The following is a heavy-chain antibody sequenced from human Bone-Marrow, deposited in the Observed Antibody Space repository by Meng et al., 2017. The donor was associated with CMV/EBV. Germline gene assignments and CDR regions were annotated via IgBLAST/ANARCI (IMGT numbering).Heavy chain of an antibody. J-gene: IGHJ4*02. CDR1: GFSFSAYA. CDR3: ARDIGGWEPLVSY. V-gene: IGHV3-30-3*01. Sequence: LSLTCAASGFSFSAYAFHWVRQAPGKGLEWLAVVSYDGYTKYYADSVKGRFTISRDNSKNTLYLQMNSLRAEDTAVYYCARDIGGWEPLVSYWGQGTLVTVSS. D-gene: IGHD1-26*01. CDR2: VSYDGYTK.